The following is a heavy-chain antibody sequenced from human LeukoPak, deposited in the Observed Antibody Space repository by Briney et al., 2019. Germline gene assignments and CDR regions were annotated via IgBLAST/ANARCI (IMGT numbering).Heavy chain of an antibody. CDR2: LSYDEKNK. CDR1: GFTVSNHQ. CDR3: ARDGGYYFDY. Sequence: PGGSLRLSCVVSGFTVSNHQMTWVRQAPGKGLEWVSILSYDEKNKYYADSVKGRFTISRDTSKNTLYLRMNSLRSEDTAVYYCARDGGYYFDYWGQGTLVTVSS. J-gene: IGHJ4*02. D-gene: IGHD3-16*01. V-gene: IGHV3-30*04.